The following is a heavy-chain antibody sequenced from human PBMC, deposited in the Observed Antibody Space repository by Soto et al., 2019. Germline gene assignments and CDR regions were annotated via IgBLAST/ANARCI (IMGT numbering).Heavy chain of an antibody. CDR3: AKATWNYGDAFDM. CDR2: ISGSGGST. V-gene: IGHV3-23*01. J-gene: IGHJ3*02. D-gene: IGHD1-7*01. CDR1: GFTFRSYD. Sequence: EVQLLESGGGLVQPGGSLRLSCVASGFTFRSYDMTWVRQAPGKGLEWVSGISGSGGSTYYTDSVKGRFTISRDNSKNTLYLQMNRLRAEDTAIYYCAKATWNYGDAFDMWGQGTRVTVSS.